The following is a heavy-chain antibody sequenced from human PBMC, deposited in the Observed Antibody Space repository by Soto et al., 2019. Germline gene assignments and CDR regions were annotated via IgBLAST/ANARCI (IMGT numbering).Heavy chain of an antibody. CDR2: ISYDGSNK. J-gene: IGHJ4*02. V-gene: IGHV3-30-3*01. D-gene: IGHD3-22*01. CDR3: ARDHYYDSSGSLGY. Sequence: GGSLRLSCAASGFTFSSYAMHWVRQAPGKGLEWVAVISYDGSNKYYADSVKGRFTISRDNSKNTLYLQMNSLRAEDTAVYYCARDHYYDSSGSLGYWGQGTLVTVAS. CDR1: GFTFSSYA.